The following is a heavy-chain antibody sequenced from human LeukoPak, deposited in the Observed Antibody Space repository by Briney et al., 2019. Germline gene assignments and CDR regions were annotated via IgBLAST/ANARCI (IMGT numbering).Heavy chain of an antibody. J-gene: IGHJ4*02. V-gene: IGHV3-21*01. CDR1: GFTFSSYA. CDR2: ISSSSSYI. Sequence: GGSLRLSCAASGFTFSSYAMSWVRQAPGKGLEWVSSISSSSSYIYYADSVKGRFTISRDNAKNSLYLQMNSLRAEDTAVYYCARDPRGYGGYQPDYWGQGTLVTVSS. D-gene: IGHD4-17*01. CDR3: ARDPRGYGGYQPDY.